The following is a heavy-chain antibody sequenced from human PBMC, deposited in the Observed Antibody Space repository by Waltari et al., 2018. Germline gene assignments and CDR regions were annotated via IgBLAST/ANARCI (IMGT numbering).Heavy chain of an antibody. CDR2: IDGGGGDT. Sequence: EVQLLESGGGLVQPGGSLRLSCAASGFTFRNHVMRWVGQAPGKGLECVSGIDGGGGDTSYADSVKGRFTISRDNSKNTLYLQMNSLRVEDTAIYFCAKTISPGYGMDVWGQGTTVTVSS. CDR3: AKTISPGYGMDV. V-gene: IGHV3-23*01. D-gene: IGHD2-2*01. J-gene: IGHJ6*02. CDR1: GFTFRNHV.